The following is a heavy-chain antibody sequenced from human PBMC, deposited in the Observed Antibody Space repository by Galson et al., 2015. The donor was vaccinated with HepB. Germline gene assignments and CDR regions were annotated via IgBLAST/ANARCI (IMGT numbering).Heavy chain of an antibody. Sequence: SLRLSCAASGFTFSDYYMSWIRQAPGKGLEWVSYISSSSSYTNYADSVKGRFTISRDNAKNSLYLQMNSLRAEDTAVYYCARDGVFDPTYYYGMDVWGQGTTVTVSS. J-gene: IGHJ6*02. V-gene: IGHV3-11*05. CDR3: ARDGVFDPTYYYGMDV. CDR1: GFTFSDYY. CDR2: ISSSSSYT. D-gene: IGHD3-9*01.